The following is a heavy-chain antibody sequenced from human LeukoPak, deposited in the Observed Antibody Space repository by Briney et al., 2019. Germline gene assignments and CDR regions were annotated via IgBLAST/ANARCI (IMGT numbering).Heavy chain of an antibody. Sequence: GGSLRLSCAASGFTVSSNYMSWVRQAPGKGLEWVSAISGTGGSTHYADSVRGRFTISRDNSKNTLYLQMNSLRAEDTALYYCARGIRNFDYWGQGTLVTVSS. CDR2: ISGTGGST. V-gene: IGHV3-23*01. D-gene: IGHD3-16*01. CDR1: GFTVSSNY. CDR3: ARGIRNFDY. J-gene: IGHJ4*02.